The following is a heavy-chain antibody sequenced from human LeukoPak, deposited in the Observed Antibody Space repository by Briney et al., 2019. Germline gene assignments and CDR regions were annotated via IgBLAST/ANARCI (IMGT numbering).Heavy chain of an antibody. Sequence: SETLSLTCTVSGYSISSGYYWGWIRQPPGKGLEWIGSIYHSGSTYYNPSLKSRVTISVDTSKIQFSLKLSSVTAADTAVYYCAREYDSSGYYYYWGQGTLVTVSS. D-gene: IGHD3-22*01. CDR2: IYHSGST. CDR3: AREYDSSGYYYY. J-gene: IGHJ4*02. V-gene: IGHV4-38-2*02. CDR1: GYSISSGYY.